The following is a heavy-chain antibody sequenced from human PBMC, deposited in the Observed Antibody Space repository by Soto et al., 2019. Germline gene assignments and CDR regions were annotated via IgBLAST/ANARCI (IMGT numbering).Heavy chain of an antibody. Sequence: ASVKVSCKVSGYTLTELSMHWVRQAPGKGLEWMGGFDPDDGETIYAQKFQGRVTMTEDTSTDTCYMEPSSLRSEDTAVYYCATGRYCSSTSCYESPWFDPWGQGTLVTVSS. V-gene: IGHV1-24*01. CDR3: ATGRYCSSTSCYESPWFDP. CDR1: GYTLTELS. J-gene: IGHJ5*02. CDR2: FDPDDGET. D-gene: IGHD2-2*01.